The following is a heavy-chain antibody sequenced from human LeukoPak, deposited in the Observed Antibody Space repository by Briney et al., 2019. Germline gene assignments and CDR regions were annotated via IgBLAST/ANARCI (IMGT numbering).Heavy chain of an antibody. CDR1: GVNFSSYW. D-gene: IGHD6-13*01. V-gene: IGHV4-39*07. Sequence: GSLRLSCAVSGVNFSSYWMSWVRQAPGKGLEWIGSIYHSGSTYYNPSLKSRVTISVDTSKNQFSLKLSSVTAANTAVYYCARWASAGMSAFDIWGQGTMVTVSS. CDR3: ARWASAGMSAFDI. CDR2: IYHSGST. J-gene: IGHJ3*02.